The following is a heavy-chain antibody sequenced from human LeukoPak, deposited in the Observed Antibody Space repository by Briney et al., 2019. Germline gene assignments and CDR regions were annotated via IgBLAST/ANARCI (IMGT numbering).Heavy chain of an antibody. J-gene: IGHJ5*02. CDR1: GVSFSGYY. CDR3: ARGAMVRGVNTKVRGYNWFDP. D-gene: IGHD3-10*01. Sequence: SETLSLTCAVYGVSFSGYYWSWIRQPPGKGLEWIGEINHSESTNYNPSLKSRVTISVDTSKNQFSLKLSSVTAADTAVYYCARGAMVRGVNTKVRGYNWFDPWGQGTLVTVSS. CDR2: INHSEST. V-gene: IGHV4-34*01.